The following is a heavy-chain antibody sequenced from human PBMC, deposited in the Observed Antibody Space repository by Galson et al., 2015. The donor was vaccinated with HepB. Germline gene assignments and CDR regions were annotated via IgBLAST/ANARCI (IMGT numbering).Heavy chain of an antibody. D-gene: IGHD2-21*02. CDR2: IRGKAYGGTT. CDR1: GFTFGDYA. J-gene: IGHJ5*02. CDR3: TRGKLDIVVVTAIDNWFDP. V-gene: IGHV3-49*03. Sequence: LRLSCAASGFTFGDYAMSWFRQAPGKGLEWVGFIRGKAYGGTTEYAASVKGRFTISRDDSKSIAYLQMNSLKTEDTAVYYCTRGKLDIVVVTAIDNWFDPWGQGTLVTVSS.